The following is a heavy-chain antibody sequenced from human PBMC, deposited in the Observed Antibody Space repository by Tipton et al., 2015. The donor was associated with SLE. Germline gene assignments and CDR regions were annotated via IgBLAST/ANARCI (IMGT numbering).Heavy chain of an antibody. CDR1: GGSISSGSYY. CDR3: GGIAAADTFDY. CDR2: IYTSGST. D-gene: IGHD6-13*01. J-gene: IGHJ4*02. V-gene: IGHV4-61*09. Sequence: TLSLTCTVSGGSISSGSYYWSWIRQPAGTGLEWIGHIYTSGSTNYNPSLKSRVTISVDTSKNQFSLKLSSVTAADTAVYYCGGIAAADTFDYWGQGTLVTVSS.